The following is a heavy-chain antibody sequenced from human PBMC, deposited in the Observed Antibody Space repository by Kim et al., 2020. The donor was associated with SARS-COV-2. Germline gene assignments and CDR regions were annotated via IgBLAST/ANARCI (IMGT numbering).Heavy chain of an antibody. D-gene: IGHD3-10*01. Sequence: GGSLRLSCAASGFTFSSYSMNWVRQAPGKGLEWVSSISSSSSYIYYADSVKGRFTISRDNAKNSLYLQMNSLRAEDTAVYYCARDFGSGSYSPYYYYGMDVWGQGTTVTVSS. V-gene: IGHV3-21*01. CDR1: GFTFSSYS. CDR3: ARDFGSGSYSPYYYYGMDV. J-gene: IGHJ6*02. CDR2: ISSSSSYI.